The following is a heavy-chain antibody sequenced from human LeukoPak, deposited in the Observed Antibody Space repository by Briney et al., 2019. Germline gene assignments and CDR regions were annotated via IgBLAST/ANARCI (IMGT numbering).Heavy chain of an antibody. CDR3: ARAPLGPGFYYESTGYYYFDC. CDR1: GGTSTTYA. V-gene: IGHV1-69*01. J-gene: IGHJ4*02. Sequence: VASVKVSCKASGGTSTTYAINWVRQAPGQGLEWMGGIIPMFGTPHYAQKFQSRVTIIADESMGTAYMDLSSLRSNDTAVYFCARAPLGPGFYYESTGYYYFDCWGQGSLVTVSS. CDR2: IIPMFGTP. D-gene: IGHD3-22*01.